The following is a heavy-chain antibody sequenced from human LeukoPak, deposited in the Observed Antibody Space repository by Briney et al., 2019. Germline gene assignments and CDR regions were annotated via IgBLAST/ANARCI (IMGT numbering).Heavy chain of an antibody. V-gene: IGHV1-69*04. D-gene: IGHD6-6*01. Sequence: SVKVSCKASGGTFSSYAISWVRQAPGQGLEWMGRIIPIFSIANYAQKFQGRVTITADKSTSTAYMELSSLRSEDTAVYYCAGPYSSSSGYYYYGMDVWGQGTTVTVSS. J-gene: IGHJ6*02. CDR1: GGTFSSYA. CDR3: AGPYSSSSGYYYYGMDV. CDR2: IIPIFSIA.